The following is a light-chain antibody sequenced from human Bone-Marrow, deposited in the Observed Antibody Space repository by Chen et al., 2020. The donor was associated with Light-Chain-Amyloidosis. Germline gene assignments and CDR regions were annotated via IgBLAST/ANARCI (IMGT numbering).Light chain of an antibody. CDR1: ALPTKY. CDR2: RDT. V-gene: IGLV3-25*03. J-gene: IGLJ2*01. CDR3: QSADSSGTYEVI. Sequence: SYELTQQPSVSVSPGQTARITCSGEALPTKYAYWYQQKPGQAPVLVIHRDTERPSGISERFSGSSSGTTATLTISGVQAEDEADYHCQSADSSGTYEVIFGGGTKLTVL.